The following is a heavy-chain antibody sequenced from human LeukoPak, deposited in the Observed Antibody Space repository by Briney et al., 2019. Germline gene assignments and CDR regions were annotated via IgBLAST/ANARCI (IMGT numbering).Heavy chain of an antibody. V-gene: IGHV1-18*04. CDR1: GYTFTSYG. CDR2: ISAYNGNT. Sequence: ASVKVSCKAPGYTFTSYGISWVRQAPGQGLEWMGWISAYNGNTNYAQKLQGRVTMTTDTSTSTAYMELRSLRSDDTAVYYCARMGEYIVVVVAATPFDYWGQGTLVTVSS. CDR3: ARMGEYIVVVVAATPFDY. J-gene: IGHJ4*02. D-gene: IGHD2-15*01.